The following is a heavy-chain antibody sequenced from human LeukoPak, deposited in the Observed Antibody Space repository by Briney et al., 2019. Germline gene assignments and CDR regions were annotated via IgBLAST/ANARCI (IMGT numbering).Heavy chain of an antibody. J-gene: IGHJ5*02. D-gene: IGHD3-10*01. CDR3: ARGVFTMVRGVIEGWFDP. V-gene: IGHV1-69*13. Sequence: SVKVSCKASGGTFSSYAISWVRQAPGQGLEWMGGIIPIFGTANYAQKFQGRVTITADESTSTAYMELSSLRSEDTAVYYCARGVFTMVRGVIEGWFDPWGQGTLVTVSS. CDR2: IIPIFGTA. CDR1: GGTFSSYA.